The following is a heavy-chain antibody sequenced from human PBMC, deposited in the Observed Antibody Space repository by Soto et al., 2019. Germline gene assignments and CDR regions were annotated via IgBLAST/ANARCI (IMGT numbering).Heavy chain of an antibody. CDR3: AKPIVAAGYYGMDV. CDR1: GFTFRSYD. CDR2: ISFDGIKK. J-gene: IGHJ6*02. Sequence: QAGGSLRLSCAASGFTFRSYDMHWVRQAPGKGLEWMGVISFDGIKKYYVDSVKGRFTITRDSSKNKLYLQMNRLRAEDTAVYYCAKPIVAAGYYGMDVWGHGVTVTVSS. D-gene: IGHD6-13*01. V-gene: IGHV3-30*18.